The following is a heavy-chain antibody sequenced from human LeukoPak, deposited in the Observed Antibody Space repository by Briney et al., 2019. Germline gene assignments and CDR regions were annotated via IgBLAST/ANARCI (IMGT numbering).Heavy chain of an antibody. D-gene: IGHD3-10*01. CDR1: GGSISSYY. V-gene: IGHV4-59*01. J-gene: IGHJ4*02. CDR3: ARVGSFVGQPNV. Sequence: SETLSLTCTVSGGSISSYYWSWIRQPPGKGLEWIGYIYYSGSTNYNPSLKSRVTISVDTSKNQFSLKLSSVTAADTAVYYCARVGSFVGQPNVWGQGTLVTVSS. CDR2: IYYSGST.